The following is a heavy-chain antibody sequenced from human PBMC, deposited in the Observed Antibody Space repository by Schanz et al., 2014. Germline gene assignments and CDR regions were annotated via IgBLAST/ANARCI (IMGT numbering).Heavy chain of an antibody. V-gene: IGHV3-23*01. CDR3: AKGRFGELSDFDI. D-gene: IGHD3-10*01. Sequence: EMQLLESGGGLVQPGGSLRLSCATSGFSFSSYAINWVRQAPGKGLEWVSFIYIGGNTYYADSVKGRFTISRDNSKNTLYLQMNSLRAEDTAVYYCAKGRFGELSDFDIWGQGTMVTVSS. CDR1: GFSFSSYA. J-gene: IGHJ3*02. CDR2: FIYIGGNT.